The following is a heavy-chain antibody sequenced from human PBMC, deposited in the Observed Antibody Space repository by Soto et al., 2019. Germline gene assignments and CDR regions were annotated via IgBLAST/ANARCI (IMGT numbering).Heavy chain of an antibody. J-gene: IGHJ4*02. V-gene: IGHV1-3*01. D-gene: IGHD2-15*01. CDR3: ARGPGGPDAPGDY. Sequence: QVQLVQSGAEVKKPGASVKVSCKASGYTFTSYAMHWVRQAPGQRLEWMGWINAGNGNTKYSQKFQGRVTITRDTSASTAYMEQSSLRSEDTAVYYCARGPGGPDAPGDYWGQGTLVTVSS. CDR1: GYTFTSYA. CDR2: INAGNGNT.